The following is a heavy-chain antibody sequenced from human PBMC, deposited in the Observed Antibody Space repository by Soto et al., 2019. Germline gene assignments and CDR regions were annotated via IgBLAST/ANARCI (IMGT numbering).Heavy chain of an antibody. CDR1: GGSISSGGYY. CDR2: IYYSGST. J-gene: IGHJ5*02. V-gene: IGHV4-31*03. CDR3: ARVDYYDSSGYGWFDP. Sequence: QVQLQESGPGLVKPSQTLSLTCTVSGGSISSGGYYWSWIRQHPGKGLEWIGYIYYSGSTYYNPYLKGRVTISVDTSKNQSSLKLSSVTAADTAVYYCARVDYYDSSGYGWFDPWGQGTLVTVSS. D-gene: IGHD3-22*01.